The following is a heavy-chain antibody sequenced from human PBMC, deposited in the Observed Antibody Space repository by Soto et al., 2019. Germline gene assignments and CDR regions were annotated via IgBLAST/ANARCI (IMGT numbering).Heavy chain of an antibody. J-gene: IGHJ6*02. CDR1: GFTFSNYA. CDR2: ISGSGGTI. D-gene: IGHD6-6*01. CDR3: AKDQVAARRYYYYGMDV. V-gene: IGHV3-23*01. Sequence: EVQLLESGGGLVQPGGYLRLSCAASGFTFSNYAMSWVRQAPGKGLEWVSGISGSGGTIYYADSVKGRFTISRDNSKNTLYLQMNSLRAEYTAIYFCAKDQVAARRYYYYGMDVWGQGTTVTVSS.